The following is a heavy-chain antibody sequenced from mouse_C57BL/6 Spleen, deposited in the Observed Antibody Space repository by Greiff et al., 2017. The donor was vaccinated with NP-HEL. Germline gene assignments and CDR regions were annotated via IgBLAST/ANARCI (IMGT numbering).Heavy chain of an antibody. CDR2: ISDGGSYT. CDR3: ARVEGGYYGSSPYWYFDV. CDR1: GFTFSSYA. Sequence: EVQGVESGGGLVKPGGSLKLSCAASGFTFSSYAMSWVRQTPEKRLEWVATISDGGSYTYYPDNVKGRFTISRDNATNNLYLQMSHLKSEDTAMYYCARVEGGYYGSSPYWYFDVWGTGTTVTVSS. J-gene: IGHJ1*03. D-gene: IGHD1-1*01. V-gene: IGHV5-4*01.